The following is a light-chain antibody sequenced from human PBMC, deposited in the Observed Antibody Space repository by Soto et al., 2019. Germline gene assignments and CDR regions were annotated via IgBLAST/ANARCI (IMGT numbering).Light chain of an antibody. Sequence: EIVLTQSPGTRSLSPGERATLSCRASQRVSTNYLAWYQQKPGQAPRLLIYDASHRDTGIPDRFSGSGSGTDCTLTIKRLEPEDCTVYYCQHYDNSPRTFGGGTKVEIK. J-gene: IGKJ4*01. CDR2: DAS. CDR3: QHYDNSPRT. V-gene: IGKV3-20*01. CDR1: QRVSTNY.